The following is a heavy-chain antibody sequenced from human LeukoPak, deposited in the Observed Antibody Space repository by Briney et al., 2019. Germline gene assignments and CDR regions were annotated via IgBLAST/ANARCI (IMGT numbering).Heavy chain of an antibody. CDR3: AKGGTKLRVAAINDY. CDR1: GFNFKNYE. J-gene: IGHJ4*02. CDR2: ISGSGGST. D-gene: IGHD2-15*01. V-gene: IGHV3-23*01. Sequence: GGSLRLSCTVSGFNFKNYEMKWVRQAPGKGLEWVSAISGSGGSTYYADSVKGRFTISRDNSKNTLYLQMNSLRAEDTAVYYCAKGGTKLRVAAINDYWGQGTLVTVSS.